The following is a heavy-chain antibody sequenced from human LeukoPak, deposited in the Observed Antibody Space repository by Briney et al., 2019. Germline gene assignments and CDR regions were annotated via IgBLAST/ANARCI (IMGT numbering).Heavy chain of an antibody. V-gene: IGHV2-5*01. Sequence: SGPTLVKPTQTLTLTCTFSGFSLSTSGVGVGWIRQPPGKALEWLALIYWNDDKRYSPSLKSRLTITKDTSKNQVVLTMTNMDPVDTATYYCAHRLGATYFDYWAREPWSPSPQ. CDR2: IYWNDDK. CDR1: GFSLSTSGVG. D-gene: IGHD1-26*01. J-gene: IGHJ4*02. CDR3: AHRLGATYFDY.